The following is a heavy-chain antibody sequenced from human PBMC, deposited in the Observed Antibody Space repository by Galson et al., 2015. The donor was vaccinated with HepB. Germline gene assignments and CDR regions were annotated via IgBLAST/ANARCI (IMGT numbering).Heavy chain of an antibody. CDR1: GFTFSDYG. CDR3: ARLGRGSGGSYGMDV. Sequence: SLRLSCAASGFTFSDYGMSWVRQAPGKGLAWVSSISNRGGSTPYADSAKGRFTISRDNFKTTVYLEMNSVRVDDTAIYYCARLGRGSGGSYGMDVWGQGTTVTVSS. J-gene: IGHJ6*02. CDR2: ISNRGGST. D-gene: IGHD3-16*01. V-gene: IGHV3-23*01.